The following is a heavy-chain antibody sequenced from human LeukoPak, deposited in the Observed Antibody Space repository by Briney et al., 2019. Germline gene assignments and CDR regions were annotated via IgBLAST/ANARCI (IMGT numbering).Heavy chain of an antibody. CDR3: AKTKGYSYGYYFDY. CDR1: GFTFSSYA. CDR2: ISYDGSNK. D-gene: IGHD5-18*01. J-gene: IGHJ4*02. Sequence: GGSLRLSCAASGFTFSSYAMHWVRQAPGKGLEWVAVISYDGSNKYYADSVKGRSTISRDNSKNTLYLQMNSLRAGDTAVYYCAKTKGYSYGYYFDYWGQGTLVTVSS. V-gene: IGHV3-30*04.